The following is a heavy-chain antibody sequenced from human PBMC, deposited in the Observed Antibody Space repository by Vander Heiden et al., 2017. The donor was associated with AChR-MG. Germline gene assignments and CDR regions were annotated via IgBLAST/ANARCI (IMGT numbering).Heavy chain of an antibody. CDR2: IIPIFGTA. V-gene: IGHV1-69*01. Sequence: QVQLVQSGAEVKKPGSSVTVSCKASGGTFSSSAISWVRQAPGQGLEWMGGIIPIFGTANYAQKFQGRATITADESTSTDYMELSSLRSEDTAGYYCARDVSGSLDYWGQGTRGTVAS. D-gene: IGHD5-12*01. J-gene: IGHJ4*02. CDR3: ARDVSGSLDY. CDR1: GGTFSSSA.